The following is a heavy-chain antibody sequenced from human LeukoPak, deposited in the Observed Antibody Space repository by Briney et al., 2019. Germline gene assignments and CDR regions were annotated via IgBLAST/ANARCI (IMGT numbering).Heavy chain of an antibody. CDR3: ARVRYPLQKPYYYYYMDV. CDR2: ISAYNGNT. D-gene: IGHD4-11*01. J-gene: IGHJ6*03. Sequence: ASVKVSCKASGYTFTSYGISWVRQAPGQGLEWMGGISAYNGNTNYAQKLQGRVTMTTDTSTSTAYMELRSLRSDDTAVYYCARVRYPLQKPYYYYYMDVWGKGTTVTVSS. V-gene: IGHV1-18*01. CDR1: GYTFTSYG.